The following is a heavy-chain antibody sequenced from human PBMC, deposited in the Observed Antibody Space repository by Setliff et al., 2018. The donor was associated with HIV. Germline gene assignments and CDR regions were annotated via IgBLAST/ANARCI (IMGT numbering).Heavy chain of an antibody. D-gene: IGHD3-16*01. CDR1: GASIGRRSDC. Sequence: SETLSLTCTVSGASIGRRSDCWGWLRQPPGKGLEWIVRFSSRWNTYYNPSLKSRVTISVDTSKNQFSLKLSAGKAADTAVYYCARHSITRGGGVPERDDAFDIWGQGT. V-gene: IGHV4-39*01. CDR3: ARHSITRGGGVPERDDAFDI. J-gene: IGHJ3*02. CDR2: FSSRWNT.